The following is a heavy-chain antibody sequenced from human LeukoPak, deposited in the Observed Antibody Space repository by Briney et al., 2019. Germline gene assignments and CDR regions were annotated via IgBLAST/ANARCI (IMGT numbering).Heavy chain of an antibody. CDR3: TRDGLVEGTVPGYFDN. Sequence: PGGSLRLSCTTSGFTFGDYAINWVRQAPAKGLAWVAFIRSEPYGGTADYAASVKGRLTISRDFSKSIGYLQLNRLKTEDSAVYYCTRDGLVEGTVPGYFDNWGQGTLVTVSS. D-gene: IGHD3-10*02. V-gene: IGHV3-49*04. CDR2: IRSEPYGGTA. CDR1: GFTFGDYA. J-gene: IGHJ4*02.